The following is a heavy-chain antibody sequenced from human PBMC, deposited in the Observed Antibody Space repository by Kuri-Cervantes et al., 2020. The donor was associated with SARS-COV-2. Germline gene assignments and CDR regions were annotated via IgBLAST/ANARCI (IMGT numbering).Heavy chain of an antibody. CDR3: ASGTVTTHASDI. J-gene: IGHJ3*02. Sequence: GESLKISCAASGFTFSSYAMSWVRQAPGKGLEWVSAISGSGGSTYYADSVKGRFTISRDNSKNSLYLQMNSLRAEDTAVYYCASGTVTTHASDIWGQGTMVTVSS. D-gene: IGHD4-17*01. V-gene: IGHV3-23*01. CDR2: ISGSGGST. CDR1: GFTFSSYA.